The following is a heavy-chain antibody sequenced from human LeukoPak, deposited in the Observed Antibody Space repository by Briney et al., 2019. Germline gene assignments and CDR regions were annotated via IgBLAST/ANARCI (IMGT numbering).Heavy chain of an antibody. D-gene: IGHD3-10*01. Sequence: GGSLRLSCAASGFTFSYAWMSWVRQAPGKGLEWVGRIKSKTDGGTTDHAAPVKGRFTISRDDSKKTLYLQMNSLKTEDTGVYYCTTDAPFNGSGSYFSDFQHWGQGTLVTVSS. CDR1: GFTFSYAW. CDR2: IKSKTDGGTT. J-gene: IGHJ1*01. V-gene: IGHV3-15*01. CDR3: TTDAPFNGSGSYFSDFQH.